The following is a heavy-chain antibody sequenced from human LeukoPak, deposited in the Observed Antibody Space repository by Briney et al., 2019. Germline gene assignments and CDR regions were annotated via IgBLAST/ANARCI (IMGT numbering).Heavy chain of an antibody. D-gene: IGHD3-9*01. V-gene: IGHV4-4*02. CDR2: IYHSGST. J-gene: IGHJ4*02. CDR1: GGSISSSNW. CDR3: AGVYDILTGYYAFDY. Sequence: SETLSLTCAVSGGSISSSNWWSWVRQPPGKGLEWIGEIYHSGSTNYNPSLKSRVTISVDKSKNQFSLKLSSVTAADTAVYYCAGVYDILTGYYAFDYWGQGTLVTVSS.